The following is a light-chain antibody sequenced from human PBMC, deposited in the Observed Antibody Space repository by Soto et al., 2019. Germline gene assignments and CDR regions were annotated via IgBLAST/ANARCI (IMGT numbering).Light chain of an antibody. CDR1: QNITTY. J-gene: IGKJ4*01. V-gene: IGKV1-39*01. Sequence: DIQMTQSPSSLSASVGDRVTITCRASQNITTYLNWYQQKAGVAPNLLIYATSNLQRGVPSRFSGSGSGTDFTLTISSLHREDFATYYCQQLRMYPSTFGGGTKVDIK. CDR3: QQLRMYPST. CDR2: ATS.